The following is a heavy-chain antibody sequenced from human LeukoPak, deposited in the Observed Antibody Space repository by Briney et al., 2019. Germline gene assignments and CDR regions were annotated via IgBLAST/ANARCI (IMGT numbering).Heavy chain of an antibody. V-gene: IGHV4-59*11. CDR2: IHGSGST. Sequence: SETLSLTCTVSGDSLSSHYGSWIRQPPGKGPELIGYIHGSGSTHYDPSLRSRVTISEDTSKNHFYLKLTSVTAADTAVYSCAREVDIVVVTAAPYFDYWGQGTLVTVSS. D-gene: IGHD2-2*03. CDR3: AREVDIVVVTAAPYFDY. J-gene: IGHJ4*02. CDR1: GDSLSSHY.